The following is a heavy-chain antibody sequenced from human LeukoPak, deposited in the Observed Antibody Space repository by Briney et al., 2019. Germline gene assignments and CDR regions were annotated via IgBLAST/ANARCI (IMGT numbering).Heavy chain of an antibody. CDR3: ARSVVVVAARGAWFDP. Sequence: GGSLRLSCAASGFTFSSYAMSWVRQAPGKGLVWVSRINSDGSGTSYADSVKGRFTISRDNAKNTLYLQMNSLRAEDTAVYYCARSVVVVAARGAWFDPWGQGTLVTVSS. CDR1: GFTFSSYA. J-gene: IGHJ5*02. CDR2: INSDGSGT. D-gene: IGHD2-15*01. V-gene: IGHV3-74*01.